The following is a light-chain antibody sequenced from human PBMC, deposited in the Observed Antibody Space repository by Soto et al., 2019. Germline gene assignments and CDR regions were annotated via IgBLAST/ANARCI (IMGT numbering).Light chain of an antibody. J-gene: IGLJ3*02. CDR2: GLT. CDR3: SSYTTSLTLV. V-gene: IGLV2-14*01. Sequence: QSALTQPASVSGSPGQSITITCTGTSSDIGAYNYVSWYQPHPGKAPKLLIYGLTNRPSGVSNRFSGSKSGNPASLTISGLQAEADADYYCSSYTTSLTLVFGGGTKLTVL. CDR1: SSDIGAYNY.